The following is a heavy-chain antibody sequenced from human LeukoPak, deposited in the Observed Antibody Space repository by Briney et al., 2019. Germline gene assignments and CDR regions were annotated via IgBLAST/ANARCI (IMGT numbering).Heavy chain of an antibody. J-gene: IGHJ2*01. Sequence: SQTLSLTCTVSGDSISSGDYYWSWIRQPAGKGLEWIGRISSSGSTNYNPSLKSRVTISVDTSKNQFSLKLSSVTAADTAVYYCARGDGDYSGWYFDLWGRGTLVTVSS. CDR3: ARGDGDYSGWYFDL. V-gene: IGHV4-61*02. D-gene: IGHD4-17*01. CDR2: ISSSGST. CDR1: GDSISSGDYY.